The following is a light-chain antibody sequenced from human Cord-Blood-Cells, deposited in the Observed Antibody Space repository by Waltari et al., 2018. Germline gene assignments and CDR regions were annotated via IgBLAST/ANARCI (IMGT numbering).Light chain of an antibody. J-gene: IGKJ1*01. Sequence: DIQMTQSPSTLSASVGDRVPITCRASQSISSWFAWYQQKPGKAPKLLIYKASSLESGVPSRFSGSGSGTEFTLTISSLQPDDFATYYCQQYNSYSEWTFGQGTKVEIK. CDR3: QQYNSYSEWT. V-gene: IGKV1-5*03. CDR1: QSISSW. CDR2: KAS.